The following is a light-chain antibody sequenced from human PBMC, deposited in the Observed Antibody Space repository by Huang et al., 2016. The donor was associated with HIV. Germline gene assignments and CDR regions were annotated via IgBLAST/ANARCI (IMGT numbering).Light chain of an antibody. V-gene: IGKV4-1*01. CDR2: WAA. J-gene: IGKJ2*01. CDR1: QSVLSTSNKNNY. Sequence: DIVMTQSPDSLAVSLGERATINCKSSQSVLSTSNKNNYLAWYQQKPGQPPKLLIDWAATRESGVPDQFSGSGSGTDFTLAISSLQAEDVAIYYCHQFSTAPYTFGQGTKLEI. CDR3: HQFSTAPYT.